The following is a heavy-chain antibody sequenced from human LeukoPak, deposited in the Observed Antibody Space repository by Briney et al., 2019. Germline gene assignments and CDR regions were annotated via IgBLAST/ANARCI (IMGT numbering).Heavy chain of an antibody. D-gene: IGHD5-18*01. CDR3: ANGYSYGIFDY. CDR1: GGSISSYY. V-gene: IGHV4-59*01. J-gene: IGHJ4*02. Sequence: SETLSLTCTVSGGSISSYYWSWIRQPPGKGLDWIGYIYYSGSTNYNPSLKSRVTISVDTSKNQFSLKLSSVTAADTAVYYCANGYSYGIFDYWGQGTLVTVSS. CDR2: IYYSGST.